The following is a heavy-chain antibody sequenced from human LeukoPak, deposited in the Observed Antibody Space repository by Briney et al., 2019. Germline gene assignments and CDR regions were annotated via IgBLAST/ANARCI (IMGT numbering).Heavy chain of an antibody. V-gene: IGHV1-18*01. D-gene: IGHD3-22*01. CDR2: ISAYNGNT. Sequence: ASVKVSCKASGYTFTSYGISWVRQAPGQGLEWMGWISAYNGNTNYAQKLQGRVTMTTDTSTSTAYMDLRSLRSDDTAVYYCTRDGGYYYDSSGYYRAYWGQGTLVTVSS. J-gene: IGHJ4*02. CDR1: GYTFTSYG. CDR3: TRDGGYYYDSSGYYRAY.